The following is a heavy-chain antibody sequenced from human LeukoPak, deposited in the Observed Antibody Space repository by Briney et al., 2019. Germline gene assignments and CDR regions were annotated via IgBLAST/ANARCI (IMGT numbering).Heavy chain of an antibody. CDR1: GFTFSTSW. J-gene: IGHJ4*02. D-gene: IGHD2/OR15-2a*01. Sequence: GGSLRLSCAASGFTFSTSWMHCVRQAPGKGLVWVSHIKTDGSHTTYADSVKGRFTISRDNAQNTLYLQMTSLRAEDTAVYYCTRCFSATGPECFDFWGQGTLVTVSS. CDR3: TRCFSATGPECFDF. CDR2: IKTDGSHT. V-gene: IGHV3-74*01.